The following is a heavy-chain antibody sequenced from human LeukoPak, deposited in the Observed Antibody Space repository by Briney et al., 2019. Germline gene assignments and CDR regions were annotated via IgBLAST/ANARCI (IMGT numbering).Heavy chain of an antibody. CDR3: ANGNRGTSSYDY. CDR1: GFTFSSYA. CDR2: ISGSGGST. D-gene: IGHD2-2*01. V-gene: IGHV3-23*01. Sequence: PGGSLRLSCAASGFTFSSYAMTWVRQAPGKGLEWVSAISGSGGSTSYADSVKGRFTISRDNSKNTLYLQMNSLRAEDTAVYYCANGNRGTSSYDYWGQGTLVTVSS. J-gene: IGHJ4*02.